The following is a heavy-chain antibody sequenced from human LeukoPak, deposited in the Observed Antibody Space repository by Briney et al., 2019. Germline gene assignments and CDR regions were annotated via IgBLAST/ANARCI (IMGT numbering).Heavy chain of an antibody. CDR1: GYTFTGYY. CDR3: ASGYSYGYVYFDY. V-gene: IGHV1-2*02. D-gene: IGHD5-18*01. J-gene: IGHJ4*02. CDR2: INPNSGGT. Sequence: ASVKVPCKASGYTFTGYYMHWVRQAPGQGLEWMGWINPNSGGTNYAQKFQGRVTMTRDTSISTAYMELSRLRSDDTAVYYCASGYSYGYVYFDYWGQGTLVTVSS.